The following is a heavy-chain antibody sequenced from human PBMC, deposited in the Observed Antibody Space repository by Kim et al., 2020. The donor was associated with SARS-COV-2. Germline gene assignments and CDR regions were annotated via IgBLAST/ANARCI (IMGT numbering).Heavy chain of an antibody. Sequence: SETLSLTCTVSGGSISSVGYYWSWIRQHPGKGLEWIGYIYYSGSTYYNPSLKSRVTISVDTSKNQFSLKLSSVTAADTAVYYCARLELPLGWWFDPWGQGTLVTVSS. D-gene: IGHD1-7*01. J-gene: IGHJ5*02. V-gene: IGHV4-31*03. CDR2: IYYSGST. CDR3: ARLELPLGWWFDP. CDR1: GGSISSVGYY.